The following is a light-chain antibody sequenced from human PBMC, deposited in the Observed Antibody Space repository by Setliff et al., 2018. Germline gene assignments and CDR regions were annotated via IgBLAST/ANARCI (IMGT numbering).Light chain of an antibody. CDR1: SSNIGNNY. J-gene: IGLJ1*01. CDR3: GAWDRSLNVYV. Sequence: QSVLTQPPSVSAAPGQKATISCSGSSSNIGNNYVSWYQQLPGTAPKLLIYDNKRPSGIPDRFSGSKSGTSATLGITGLQTGDEADYYCGAWDRSLNVYVFGIGTKVTVL. V-gene: IGLV1-51*01. CDR2: DNK.